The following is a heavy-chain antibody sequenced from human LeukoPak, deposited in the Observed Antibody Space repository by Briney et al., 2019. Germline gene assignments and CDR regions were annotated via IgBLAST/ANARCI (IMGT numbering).Heavy chain of an antibody. CDR1: GFTFDDYA. J-gene: IGHJ4*02. CDR2: ISWNSGSI. CDR3: AKDDTGYSSGLLVY. V-gene: IGHV3-9*01. Sequence: PGRSLRLSCAASGFTFDDYAMHWVRQAPGKGLEWVSGISWNSGSIGYADSVKGRFTISRDNAKNSLYLQMNSLRAEDTALYYCAKDDTGYSSGLLVYWGQGTLVTVSS. D-gene: IGHD6-19*01.